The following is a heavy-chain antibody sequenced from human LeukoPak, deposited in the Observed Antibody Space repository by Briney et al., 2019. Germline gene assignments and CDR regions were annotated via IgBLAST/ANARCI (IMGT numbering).Heavy chain of an antibody. CDR2: IKSKTDGGTT. D-gene: IGHD1-26*01. J-gene: IGHJ3*02. V-gene: IGHV3-15*01. CDR1: GLTFSNAW. Sequence: GGSLRLSCAASGLTFSNAWMSWVRQAPGKGLEWVGRIKSKTDGGTTDYGAPVKGRFIISRDDSKNALYLQMNGLKIEDTAVYYCITDPGEWEPIWGQGTMVTVSS. CDR3: ITDPGEWEPI.